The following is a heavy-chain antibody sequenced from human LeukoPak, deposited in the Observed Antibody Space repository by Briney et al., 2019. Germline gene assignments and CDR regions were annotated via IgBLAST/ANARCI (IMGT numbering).Heavy chain of an antibody. V-gene: IGHV3-33*01. Sequence: GGSLRLSCAASGFTFSNYGMHWVRQAPGKGLEWGAVIWYDGSNEYYADSVKGRFTISRDNSKNTLYLQMNSLRVEDTAVYYCARVGTGYYHFDYWGQGTLVTVSS. CDR3: ARVGTGYYHFDY. D-gene: IGHD3/OR15-3a*01. CDR1: GFTFSNYG. J-gene: IGHJ4*02. CDR2: IWYDGSNE.